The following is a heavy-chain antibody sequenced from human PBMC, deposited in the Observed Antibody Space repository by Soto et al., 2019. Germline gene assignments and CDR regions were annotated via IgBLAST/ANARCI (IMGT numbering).Heavy chain of an antibody. Sequence: ASVKVSCKASGGTFSSYAISWVRQAPGQGLEWMGGIIPIFGTANYAQKFQGRVTITADESTSTAYMELSSLRSEDTAVYYCARGGHRYSYGELDYWGQGTLVTVSS. J-gene: IGHJ4*02. V-gene: IGHV1-69*13. CDR3: ARGGHRYSYGELDY. CDR1: GGTFSSYA. CDR2: IIPIFGTA. D-gene: IGHD5-18*01.